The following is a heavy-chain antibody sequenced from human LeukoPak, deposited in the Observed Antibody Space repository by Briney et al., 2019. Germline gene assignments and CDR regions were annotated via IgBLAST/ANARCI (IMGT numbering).Heavy chain of an antibody. CDR3: SKGQSRYAYIFDY. CDR1: GFTFSSYA. V-gene: IGHV3-23*01. J-gene: IGHJ4*02. CDR2: ISDSGDNT. Sequence: GGSLRLSCAASGFTFSSYAMSWVRQAPGKGLEWVSIISDSGDNTNYADSVKGRFTISRDNSNNTLYLQMNSLRAEDTAVYYCSKGQSRYAYIFDYWGQGTLVTVSS. D-gene: IGHD5-24*01.